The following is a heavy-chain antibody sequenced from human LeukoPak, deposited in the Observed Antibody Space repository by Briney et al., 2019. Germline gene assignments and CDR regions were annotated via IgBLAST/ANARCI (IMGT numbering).Heavy chain of an antibody. CDR2: ISSSSSYI. J-gene: IGHJ6*02. CDR1: GFTFSSCS. D-gene: IGHD4-23*01. Sequence: GSLRLSCAASGFTFSSCSMNWVRQAPGKGLEWVSSISSSSSYIYYADSVKGRFTISRDNAKNSLYLQMNSLRAEDTAVYYCARDPDFYGGNSIYGMDVWGQGTTVTVSS. CDR3: ARDPDFYGGNSIYGMDV. V-gene: IGHV3-21*01.